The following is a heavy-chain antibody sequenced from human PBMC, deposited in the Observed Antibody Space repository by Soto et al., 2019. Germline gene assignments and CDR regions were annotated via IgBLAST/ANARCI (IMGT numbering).Heavy chain of an antibody. J-gene: IGHJ4*02. CDR3: ARSPYYYDSSNYYGY. CDR1: GFTFSSYG. CDR2: ISSSSTTI. D-gene: IGHD3-22*01. V-gene: IGHV3-48*02. Sequence: EVQLVESGGGLVQPGGSLRLSCAASGFTFSSYGMNWVREAPGKGLERVSYISSSSTTIYYADSVKGRFTIFRDNAKNSLYLQLNSLRDEDTAVYYCARSPYYYDSSNYYGYWGQGTLVTXSS.